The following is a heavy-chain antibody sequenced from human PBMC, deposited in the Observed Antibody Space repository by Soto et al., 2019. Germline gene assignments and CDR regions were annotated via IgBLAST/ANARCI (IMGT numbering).Heavy chain of an antibody. Sequence: SETLSLTCAVYGGSFSGYYWSWIRQPPGKGLEWIGEINHSGSTNYNPSLKSRVTISVDTSKNQFSLKLSSVTAADTAVYYCARVGRAPRRFGAFDIWGQGXMVTVSS. J-gene: IGHJ3*02. D-gene: IGHD3-10*01. V-gene: IGHV4-34*01. CDR3: ARVGRAPRRFGAFDI. CDR1: GGSFSGYY. CDR2: INHSGST.